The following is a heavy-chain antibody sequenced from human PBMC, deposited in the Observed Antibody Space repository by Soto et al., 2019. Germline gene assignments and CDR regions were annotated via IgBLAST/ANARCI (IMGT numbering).Heavy chain of an antibody. CDR1: GFTFSSYA. J-gene: IGHJ4*02. V-gene: IGHV3-23*01. CDR2: VSGSGSST. Sequence: EVQLLESGGGLVQPGGSLRLSCVASGFTFSSYAMSWVRQAPGKGLEWVSGVSGSGSSTCYADSVRGRFTISRDNSKNTLYLQMNSLRAEDTAVYYCAKDQVAAVGPFDYWGQGTLVTVSS. CDR3: AKDQVAAVGPFDY. D-gene: IGHD6-13*01.